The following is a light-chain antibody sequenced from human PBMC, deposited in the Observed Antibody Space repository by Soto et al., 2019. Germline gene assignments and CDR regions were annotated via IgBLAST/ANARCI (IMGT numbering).Light chain of an antibody. CDR1: QCLLHSNGYNY. CDR2: LGS. J-gene: IGKJ1*01. CDR3: MQALQTPT. V-gene: IGKV2-28*01. Sequence: IVMTLSPVSLPVTPGSPASISCRSIQCLLHSNGYNYLDWYLQKPGQSPQLLIYLGSNRASGVPDRFSGSGSGTDFTLKISRVEADDVGVYYCMQALQTPTFGQGTKVDI.